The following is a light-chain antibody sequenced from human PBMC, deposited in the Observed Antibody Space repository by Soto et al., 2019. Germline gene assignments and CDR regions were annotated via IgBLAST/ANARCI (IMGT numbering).Light chain of an antibody. CDR2: GVS. CDR3: QQRSNWPPIT. Sequence: EIVLTQSPGTLSLSPGERATLSCRASQTVRNNYLAWYQQKPGQAPRLLIYGVSTRATGIPARFSGSGSGTDFTLTISSLEPEDFAVYYCQQRSNWPPITFGQGTRLEIK. V-gene: IGKV3-11*01. J-gene: IGKJ5*01. CDR1: QTVRNNY.